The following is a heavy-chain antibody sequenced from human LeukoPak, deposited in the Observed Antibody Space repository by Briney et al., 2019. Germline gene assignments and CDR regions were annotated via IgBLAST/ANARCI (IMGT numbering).Heavy chain of an antibody. J-gene: IGHJ4*02. V-gene: IGHV3-21*06. D-gene: IGHD2-15*01. CDR3: ARGGHCSSDTCSLDH. CDR1: GSTFSDHH. Sequence: GGSLRLSCAASGSTFSDHHMDWVRQAPGKGLEWLSFISSSGTYIYCADSVKGRFTISRASAKNSLYLQMNSLRVEDTAIYYCARGGHCSSDTCSLDHWGQGTLVTVSS. CDR2: ISSSGTYI.